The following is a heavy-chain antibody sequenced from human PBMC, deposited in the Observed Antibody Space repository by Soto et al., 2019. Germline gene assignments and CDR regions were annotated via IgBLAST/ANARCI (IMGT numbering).Heavy chain of an antibody. D-gene: IGHD2-8*01. CDR3: AREGGWDGIVIMVYAIQRGPVDY. CDR1: GYTFTGYY. V-gene: IGHV1-2*02. CDR2: INPNSGGT. J-gene: IGHJ4*02. Sequence: GDSVKVSCKASGYTFTGYYMHWVRQAPGQGLEWMGWINPNSGGTNYAQKFQGRVTMTRDTSISTAYMELSRLRSDDTAVYYCAREGGWDGIVIMVYAIQRGPVDYWGQAAQVTVSS.